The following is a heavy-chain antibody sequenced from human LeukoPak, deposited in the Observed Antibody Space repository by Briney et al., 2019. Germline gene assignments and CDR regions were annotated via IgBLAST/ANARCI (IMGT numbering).Heavy chain of an antibody. Sequence: SETLSLTCAVYGGSFSGYYWSWIRQPPGKGLEWIGEINHSGSTNYNPSLKSRVTISVDTSKNQFSLKLSSVTAADTAVYYCARHLTGIAVAGYYYYGMDVWGQGTTVTVSS. V-gene: IGHV4-34*01. D-gene: IGHD6-19*01. CDR2: INHSGST. CDR1: GGSFSGYY. CDR3: ARHLTGIAVAGYYYYGMDV. J-gene: IGHJ6*02.